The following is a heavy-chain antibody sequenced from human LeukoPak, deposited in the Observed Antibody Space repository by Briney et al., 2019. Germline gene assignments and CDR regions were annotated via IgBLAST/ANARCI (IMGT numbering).Heavy chain of an antibody. D-gene: IGHD5-18*01. J-gene: IGHJ4*02. CDR3: ARDWGVSMGTASLLEPGFDY. V-gene: IGHV1-2*02. Sequence: ASVKVSCQASGYTFTGYYMHWVRQAPGQGLEWMGWIHHNSGGTNYAQKFQGRVTMTRETSISTAYMELSRLRSDDTAVYYCARDWGVSMGTASLLEPGFDYWRQGTLVTVSS. CDR2: IHHNSGGT. CDR1: GYTFTGYY.